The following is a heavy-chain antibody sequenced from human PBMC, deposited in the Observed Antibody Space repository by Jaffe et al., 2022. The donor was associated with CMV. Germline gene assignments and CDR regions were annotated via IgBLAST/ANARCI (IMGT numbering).Heavy chain of an antibody. Sequence: QVQLVQSGAEVKKPGSSVKVSCKASGGIFSTSALNWVRQAPGQGLEWMGRIIPRVDIADYAQKFQGRVTITADKSTNTAYMELSSLRSEDTAVYYCAKHSGSLNGGFWEYWYFDLWGRGTLVTVSS. D-gene: IGHD1-26*01. CDR1: GGIFSTSA. CDR2: IIPRVDIA. J-gene: IGHJ2*01. V-gene: IGHV1-69*09. CDR3: AKHSGSLNGGFWEYWYFDL.